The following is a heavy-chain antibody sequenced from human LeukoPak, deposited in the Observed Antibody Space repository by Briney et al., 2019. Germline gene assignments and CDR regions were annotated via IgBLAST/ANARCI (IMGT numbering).Heavy chain of an antibody. CDR1: GFTFSRYW. CDR3: AASITMLDY. Sequence: GGSLRLSCAASGFTFSRYWMSWVRQAPGKGLEWVANIKEDGTVKYYVESVKGRFTISRDNAKNSLYFQMNSLRAEDTAVYYCAASITMLDYWGQGTLVTVSS. V-gene: IGHV3-7*02. D-gene: IGHD3-10*01. J-gene: IGHJ4*02. CDR2: IKEDGTVK.